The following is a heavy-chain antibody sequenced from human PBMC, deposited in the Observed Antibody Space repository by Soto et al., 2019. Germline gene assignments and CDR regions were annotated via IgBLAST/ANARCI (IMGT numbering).Heavy chain of an antibody. V-gene: IGHV3-30-3*01. CDR1: GFTFSSYA. CDR3: ARDSYYYGSGSYMKVGYYYYYGMDV. J-gene: IGHJ6*02. Sequence: QVQLVESGGGVVQPGRSLRLSCAASGFTFSSYAMHWVRQAPGKGLEWVAVISYDGSNKYYADSVKGRFTISRDNSKNALYLQMNSLSAEDTAVYYCARDSYYYGSGSYMKVGYYYYYGMDVWGQGTTVTVSS. CDR2: ISYDGSNK. D-gene: IGHD3-10*01.